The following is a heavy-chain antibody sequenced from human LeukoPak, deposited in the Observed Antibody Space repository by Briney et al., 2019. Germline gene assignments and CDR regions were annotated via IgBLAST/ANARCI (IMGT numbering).Heavy chain of an antibody. CDR2: ISAYNGNT. Sequence: ASVKVSCKASGYTFTSYGISWVRQAPGQELEWMGWISAYNGNTNYAQKLQGRVTMTTDTFTSTTDMELRSLRSDDTAVYYCARDGITMVRGVTYYYYYYMDVWGKGTTVTVSS. D-gene: IGHD3-10*01. J-gene: IGHJ6*03. CDR3: ARDGITMVRGVTYYYYYYMDV. V-gene: IGHV1-18*01. CDR1: GYTFTSYG.